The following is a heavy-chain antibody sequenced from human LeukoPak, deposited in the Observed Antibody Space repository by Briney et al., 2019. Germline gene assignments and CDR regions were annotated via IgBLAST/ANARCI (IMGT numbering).Heavy chain of an antibody. CDR1: GFTFSDYY. CDR3: ARSIPAGNRR. CDR2: ISSSGSTI. V-gene: IGHV3-11*01. Sequence: GGSLRLSCAASGFTFSDYYMSWLRQAAGKGLEWVSYISSSGSTIYYAGSVKGRFTIARDNAKNSLYLQMNSLRAEDTAVFYCARSIPAGNRRWGQGTLVTVSS. D-gene: IGHD2-2*01. J-gene: IGHJ4*02.